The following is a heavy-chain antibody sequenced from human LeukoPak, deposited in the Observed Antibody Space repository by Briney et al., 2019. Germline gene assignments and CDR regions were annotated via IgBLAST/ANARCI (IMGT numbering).Heavy chain of an antibody. CDR3: ASYYGDYGLTFDY. J-gene: IGHJ4*02. D-gene: IGHD4-17*01. CDR1: GFTFSSYG. Sequence: GGSLRLSCAASGFTFSSYGMHWVRQAPGKGLEWVSYISSSGSTTYYADSVKGRFTISRDNAKNSLYLQMNSLRAEDTAVYYCASYYGDYGLTFDYWGQGTLVTVSS. V-gene: IGHV3-48*04. CDR2: ISSSGSTT.